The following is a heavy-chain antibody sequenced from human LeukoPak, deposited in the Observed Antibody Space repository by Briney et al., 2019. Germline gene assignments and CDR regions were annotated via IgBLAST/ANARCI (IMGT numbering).Heavy chain of an antibody. CDR2: IYYSASS. V-gene: IGHV4-39*01. CDR3: ASQNVGHYFHY. CDR1: GASISGSSYY. J-gene: IGHJ4*02. Sequence: PSETLCLTCTVSGASISGSSYYCGWIRQPPGKGLEWLGNIYYSASSYYNPSLKSRVTISVATSKNQLSLKLSSVTAADTAVYYCASQNVGHYFHYWGQGTLVTVSS. D-gene: IGHD1-1*01.